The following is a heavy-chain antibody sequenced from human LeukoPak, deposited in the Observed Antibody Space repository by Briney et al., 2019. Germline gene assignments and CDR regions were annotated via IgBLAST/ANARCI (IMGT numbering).Heavy chain of an antibody. V-gene: IGHV4-31*03. D-gene: IGHD5-18*01. J-gene: IGHJ4*02. CDR1: GGSISSGRYF. CDR3: ARGGKKTAMVTS. Sequence: PSETLSLTCTVSGGSISSGRYFWNWIRQLPGKGLEWIGYIYSSGSTYNPSLKSRVIISLDTSKNQFSLKLNSVTAADTAVYYCARGGKKTAMVTSWGQGTLVTVSS. CDR2: IYSSGST.